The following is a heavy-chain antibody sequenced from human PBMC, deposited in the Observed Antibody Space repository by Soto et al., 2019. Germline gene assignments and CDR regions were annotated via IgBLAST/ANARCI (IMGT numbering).Heavy chain of an antibody. Sequence: GGSLRLSCAASGFTFSRYSMNWVHQAPGKGLEWVSYISSSSSNIYYADSVKGRFTISRDNAKNSLYLQMNSLRDEDTAVYYCAKEDWNDFDYWGKGTLVTVSS. CDR1: GFTFSRYS. D-gene: IGHD1-1*01. V-gene: IGHV3-48*02. CDR3: AKEDWNDFDY. CDR2: ISSSSSNI. J-gene: IGHJ4*02.